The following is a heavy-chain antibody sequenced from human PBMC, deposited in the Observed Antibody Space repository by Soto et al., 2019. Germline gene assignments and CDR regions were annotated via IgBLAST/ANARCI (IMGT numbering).Heavy chain of an antibody. J-gene: IGHJ3*02. CDR1: GFTFSSYA. CDR2: ISYDGSNK. CDR3: ARDRGAFDI. Sequence: PVGSLRLSCAASGFTFSSYAMHWVRQAPGKGLEWVAVISYDGSNKYYADSVKGRFTISRDNSKNTLYLQMNSLRAEDTAVYYCARDRGAFDIWGQGTMVTVSS. V-gene: IGHV3-30-3*01.